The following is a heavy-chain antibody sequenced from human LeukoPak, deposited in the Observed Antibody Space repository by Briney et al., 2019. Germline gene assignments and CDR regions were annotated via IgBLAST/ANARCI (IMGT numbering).Heavy chain of an antibody. CDR3: AISGSSFDY. D-gene: IGHD1-26*01. CDR2: ISGSGGST. V-gene: IGHV3-23*01. J-gene: IGHJ4*02. CDR1: GFTVSSNY. Sequence: GGSLRLPCAASGFTVSSNYMSWVRQAPGKGLEWVSAISGSGGSTYYADSVKGRFTISRDNSKNTLYLQMNSLRAEDTAVYYCAISGSSFDYWGQGTLVTVSS.